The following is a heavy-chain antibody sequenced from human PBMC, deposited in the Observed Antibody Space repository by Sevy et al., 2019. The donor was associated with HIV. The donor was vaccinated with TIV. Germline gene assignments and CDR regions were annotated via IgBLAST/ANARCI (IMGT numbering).Heavy chain of an antibody. V-gene: IGHV3-20*04. D-gene: IGHD3-22*01. CDR1: GFTFDDYA. Sequence: GGSLRLSCAASGFTFDDYAMSWVRQAPGKGLEWVSGINWSGSNTGYAEPVKGRFTISRDSAKTSLYLQMNSLRTEDTALYYCARNTYYYDTTGFGAFDIWGQGTMVTVSS. J-gene: IGHJ3*02. CDR2: INWSGSNT. CDR3: ARNTYYYDTTGFGAFDI.